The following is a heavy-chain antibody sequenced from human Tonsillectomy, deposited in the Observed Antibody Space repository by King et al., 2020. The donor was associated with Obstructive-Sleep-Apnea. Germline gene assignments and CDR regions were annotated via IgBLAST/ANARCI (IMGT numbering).Heavy chain of an antibody. J-gene: IGHJ6*02. CDR3: ARGTYYHGSGSYRYHYAMDV. V-gene: IGHV4-34*01. CDR2: INHSGST. CDR1: GGSFSGYY. Sequence: VQLQQWGAGLLKPSETLSLTCAVYGGSFSGYYWNWIRQPPGKGLEWIGEINHSGSTNYSPSLKSRVIISVDTSKNQFSLRLTSVTAADTAVYYCARGTYYHGSGSYRYHYAMDVWGQGTTVTVAS. D-gene: IGHD3-10*01.